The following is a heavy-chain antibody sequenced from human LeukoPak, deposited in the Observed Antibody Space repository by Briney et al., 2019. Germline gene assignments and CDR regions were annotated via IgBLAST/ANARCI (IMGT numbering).Heavy chain of an antibody. CDR3: ARRSDFGRGTKIFGVVIYYFDY. CDR2: IYYGGST. D-gene: IGHD3-3*01. Sequence: SETLSLTCTVSGGSISTSTYYWGWIRQPPGKGLEWIGSIYYGGSTYYNPSLKSRVTISVDTSKNQFSLKLSSVTAADTAVYYCARRSDFGRGTKIFGVVIYYFDYWGQGTLVTVSS. V-gene: IGHV4-39*01. CDR1: GGSISTSTYY. J-gene: IGHJ4*02.